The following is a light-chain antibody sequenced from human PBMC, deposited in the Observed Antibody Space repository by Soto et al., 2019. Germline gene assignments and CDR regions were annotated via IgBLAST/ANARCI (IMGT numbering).Light chain of an antibody. CDR1: SSDVGSYNL. Sequence: QSVLTQPASVSGPPGQSITISCTGTSSDVGSYNLVSWYQQHPGKAPKLMIYEGSKRPSGVSNRFSGSKSGNTASLTISGLQAEDEADYYCCSYAGRHVVFGGGTKLTVL. CDR3: CSYAGRHVV. J-gene: IGLJ2*01. V-gene: IGLV2-23*01. CDR2: EGS.